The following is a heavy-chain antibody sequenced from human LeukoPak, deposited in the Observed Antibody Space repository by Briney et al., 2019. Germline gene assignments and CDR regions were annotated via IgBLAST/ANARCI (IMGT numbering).Heavy chain of an antibody. CDR1: GYSFTSYW. CDR3: ARLSADFWSGYPDY. Sequence: GESLKISCKGSGYSFTSYWIGWVRQLPGKGLEWMGMIYPGDSDTRYSPSFQGQVTISADKSISTAYLQWSSLKASDTAMYYCARLSADFWSGYPDYWGQGTLVTVSS. CDR2: IYPGDSDT. J-gene: IGHJ4*02. V-gene: IGHV5-51*01. D-gene: IGHD3-3*01.